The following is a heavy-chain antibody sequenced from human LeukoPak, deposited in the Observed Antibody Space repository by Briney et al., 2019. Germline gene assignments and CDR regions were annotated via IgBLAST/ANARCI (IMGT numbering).Heavy chain of an antibody. Sequence: GGSLRLSCAASGFTFNSYWMNWVRQAPGKGLEWVASIKQDGNEKSYVDSVKGRFTISRDNPKNSLYLQMSSLRAEDTAVYYCASANGDSGFVYWGQGTLVTVSS. V-gene: IGHV3-7*01. CDR2: IKQDGNEK. D-gene: IGHD4-17*01. CDR1: GFTFNSYW. J-gene: IGHJ4*02. CDR3: ASANGDSGFVY.